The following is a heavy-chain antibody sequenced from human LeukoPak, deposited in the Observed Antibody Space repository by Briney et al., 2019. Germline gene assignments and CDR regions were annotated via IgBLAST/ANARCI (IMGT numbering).Heavy chain of an antibody. Sequence: ASVKVSCKASGYTFTSHGISWVRQAPGQGLEWMGWISAYNGNTNYAQKLQGRVTMTTDTSTSTAYMELRSLRSDDTAVYYCARDSLLRYFDWFPLGMDVWGKGTTVTVSS. D-gene: IGHD3-9*01. CDR3: ARDSLLRYFDWFPLGMDV. V-gene: IGHV1-18*04. CDR1: GYTFTSHG. CDR2: ISAYNGNT. J-gene: IGHJ6*04.